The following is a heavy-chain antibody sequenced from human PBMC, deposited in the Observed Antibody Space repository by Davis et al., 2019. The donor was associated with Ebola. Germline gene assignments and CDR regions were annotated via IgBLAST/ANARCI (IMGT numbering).Heavy chain of an antibody. CDR3: ARMGRYSSSWDVAGMDV. Sequence: GESLKISCKGSGYSFTSYWIGWVRQMPGKGLEWMGIIYPGDSDTRYSPSFQGQVTISADKSISTAYLQWSSLKASDTAMYYCARMGRYSSSWDVAGMDVWGQGTTVTVSS. D-gene: IGHD6-13*01. J-gene: IGHJ6*02. CDR1: GYSFTSYW. V-gene: IGHV5-51*01. CDR2: IYPGDSDT.